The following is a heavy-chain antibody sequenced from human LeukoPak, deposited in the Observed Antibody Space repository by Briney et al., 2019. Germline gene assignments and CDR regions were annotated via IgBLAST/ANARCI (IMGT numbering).Heavy chain of an antibody. D-gene: IGHD2-15*01. CDR1: GFTFGDYA. CDR2: IRSKAYGGTT. J-gene: IGHJ3*02. Sequence: GGSLRLSCTASGFTFGDYAMSWFRQAPGKGLEWVGFIRSKAYGGTTEYAASVKGRFTISRDDSKSIAYLQMNSLKTEDTAVYYCTRDLKSVAADAFDIWGQGTMVTVSS. CDR3: TRDLKSVAADAFDI. V-gene: IGHV3-49*03.